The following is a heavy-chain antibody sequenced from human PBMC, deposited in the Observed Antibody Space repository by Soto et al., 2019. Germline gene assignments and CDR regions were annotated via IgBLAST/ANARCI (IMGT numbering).Heavy chain of an antibody. CDR1: GGTFSSYA. D-gene: IGHD6-19*01. V-gene: IGHV1-69*13. CDR2: IIPIFGTA. Sequence: SVKVSCKASGGTFSSYAISWVRQAPGQGLEWMGGIIPIFGTANYAQKFQGRVTVTADESTSTAYMELSGLRSEDTAVYYCARVSNPGIAVAGHYYGMDVWGQGTTVTV. CDR3: ARVSNPGIAVAGHYYGMDV. J-gene: IGHJ6*02.